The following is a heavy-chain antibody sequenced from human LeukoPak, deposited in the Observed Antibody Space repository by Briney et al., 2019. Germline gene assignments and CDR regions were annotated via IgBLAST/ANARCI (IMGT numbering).Heavy chain of an antibody. Sequence: GTSVKVSCKVSGYTFSTHGINWVRQAPGQGLEWMGWINPYNGNTNYAQKLQGRVTMTTDTSTSTAYMELRSLRSDDTAVYYCARAYYYGSGSSSPFDYWGQGTLVTVSS. D-gene: IGHD3-10*01. J-gene: IGHJ4*02. CDR1: GYTFSTHG. CDR2: INPYNGNT. V-gene: IGHV1-18*01. CDR3: ARAYYYGSGSSSPFDY.